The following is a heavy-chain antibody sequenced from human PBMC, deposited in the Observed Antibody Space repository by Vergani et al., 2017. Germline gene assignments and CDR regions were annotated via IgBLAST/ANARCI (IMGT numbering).Heavy chain of an antibody. CDR3: AKSHDIVVVVAATTPFDY. Sequence: EVQLLESGGGLVQPGGSLRLSCAASGFTFSSYAMSWVRQAPGKGLEWVSAISGSGGSTYYADSVKGRFTISRDNSKNTLYLQMNSLRAEDTAVYYCAKSHDIVVVVAATTPFDYWGQGTLVTVSS. V-gene: IGHV3-23*01. CDR1: GFTFSSYA. D-gene: IGHD2-15*01. CDR2: ISGSGGST. J-gene: IGHJ4*02.